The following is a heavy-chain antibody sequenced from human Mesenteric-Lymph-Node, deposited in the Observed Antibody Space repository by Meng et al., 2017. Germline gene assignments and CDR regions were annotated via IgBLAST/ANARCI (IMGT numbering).Heavy chain of an antibody. CDR3: AKPSRRLGDFDS. D-gene: IGHD3-10*01. J-gene: IGHJ4*02. Sequence: GESLKISCAASGFSFSSYALSWVRQAPGKGLEWVSAISGNAARTYYADSVKGRFSISRDSSKNTLYLQVNSLRAEDTAVYYCAKPSRRLGDFDSWGQGTLVTVSS. V-gene: IGHV3-23*01. CDR2: ISGNAART. CDR1: GFSFSSYA.